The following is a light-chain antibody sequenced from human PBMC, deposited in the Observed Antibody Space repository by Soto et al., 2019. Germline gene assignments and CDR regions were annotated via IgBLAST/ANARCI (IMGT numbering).Light chain of an antibody. CDR3: QQYGSSPRIT. CDR2: GAS. Sequence: SPGTLSLSPGERATLSCRASQSVSSSYLAWYQQKPGQAPRLLIYGASSRATGIPDRFSGSGSGTDFTLTISRLEPEDFAVYYCQQYGSSPRITCGQGTRLEIK. V-gene: IGKV3-20*01. CDR1: QSVSSSY. J-gene: IGKJ5*01.